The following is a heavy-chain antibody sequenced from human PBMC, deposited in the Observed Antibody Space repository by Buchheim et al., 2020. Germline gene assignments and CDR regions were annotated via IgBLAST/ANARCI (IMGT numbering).Heavy chain of an antibody. Sequence: EVQLVESGGGLVKPGGSLRLSCAASGFTFSNAWMSWVRQAPGKGLEWVGRIKSKTDGGTTDYAAPVKGRFTISRDDSKNKLYLQMNSMKTEDTAVYYCTTAMVRGVTPDYYYYGMDVWGQGTT. D-gene: IGHD3-10*01. CDR3: TTAMVRGVTPDYYYYGMDV. CDR2: IKSKTDGGTT. CDR1: GFTFSNAW. V-gene: IGHV3-15*01. J-gene: IGHJ6*02.